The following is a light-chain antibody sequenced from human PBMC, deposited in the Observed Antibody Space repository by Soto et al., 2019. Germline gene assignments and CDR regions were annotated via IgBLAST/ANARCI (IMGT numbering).Light chain of an antibody. Sequence: EIVLTQSPGTLSLSPGERATLSCRASQSVGSDYLAWYQQKPGQAPRILIFGASGRATGIPDRFSGSGSGTDFTLTISRLEPEDFAVYYCQQGSFGGGTKVDIK. CDR1: QSVGSDY. CDR3: QQGS. J-gene: IGKJ4*01. CDR2: GAS. V-gene: IGKV3-20*01.